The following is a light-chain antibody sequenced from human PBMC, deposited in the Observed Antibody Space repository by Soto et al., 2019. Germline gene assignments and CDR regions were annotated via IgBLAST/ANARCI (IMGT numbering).Light chain of an antibody. CDR2: SAS. Sequence: ILMTQSPSSLSASVGERINITCRASETVKTYLIWYHQKPGEALKLLIYSASSLASGVPSRFSASGSGTTFTLTISSLQPEDFATYYCQQSDSTPLTFGGGTKVHIK. J-gene: IGKJ4*01. V-gene: IGKV1-39*01. CDR3: QQSDSTPLT. CDR1: ETVKTY.